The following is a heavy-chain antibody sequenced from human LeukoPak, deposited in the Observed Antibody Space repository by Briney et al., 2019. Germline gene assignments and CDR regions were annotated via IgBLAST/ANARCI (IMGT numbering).Heavy chain of an antibody. CDR3: ARPPPYCGGDCYSFDY. CDR2: IWYDGSNK. Sequence: PWGSLRLSCAASGFTFSSYGMHWVRQAPGKGLEWVAVIWYDGSNKYYADSVKGRFTISRDNSKNTLYLQMNSLRAEDTAVYYCARPPPYCGGDCYSFDYWGQGTLVSVSS. J-gene: IGHJ4*02. D-gene: IGHD2-21*02. V-gene: IGHV3-33*01. CDR1: GFTFSSYG.